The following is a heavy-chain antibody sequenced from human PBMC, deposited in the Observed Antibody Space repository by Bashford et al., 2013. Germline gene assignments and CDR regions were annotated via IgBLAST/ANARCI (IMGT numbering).Heavy chain of an antibody. CDR3: AKDLYLDIVVVPAGDSGYDYAFDI. Sequence: VRQAPGKGLEWVSAISGSGGSTYYADSVKGRFTISRDNSKNTLYLQMNSLRAEDTAVYYCAKDLYLDIVVVPAGDSGYDYAFDIWGQGTMVTVSS. J-gene: IGHJ3*02. V-gene: IGHV3-23*01. D-gene: IGHD2-2*01. CDR2: ISGSGGST.